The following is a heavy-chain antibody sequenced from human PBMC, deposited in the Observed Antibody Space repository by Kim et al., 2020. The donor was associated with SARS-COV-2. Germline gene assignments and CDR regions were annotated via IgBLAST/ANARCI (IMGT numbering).Heavy chain of an antibody. CDR3: AKYFGDGYKGPSDY. D-gene: IGHD3-3*01. Sequence: AKSVKDRVTNSRDNSKNTMYLQMISLRAEDTAVYYCAKYFGDGYKGPSDYWGQGTLVSVSS. V-gene: IGHV3-30*02. J-gene: IGHJ4*01.